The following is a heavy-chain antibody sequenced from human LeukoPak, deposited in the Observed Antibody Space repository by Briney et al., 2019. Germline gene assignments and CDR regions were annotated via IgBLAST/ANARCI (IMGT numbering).Heavy chain of an antibody. CDR2: MNPNSGNT. V-gene: IGHV1-8*02. J-gene: IGHJ5*02. D-gene: IGHD2-8*01. Sequence: ASVKVSCKASGYTFTSYGISWVRQATGQGLEWMGWMNPNSGNTGYAQKFQGRVTMTRNTSISTAYMELSSLRSEDTAVYYCARELYCTNGVCHQFDPWGQGTLVTVSS. CDR3: ARELYCTNGVCHQFDP. CDR1: GYTFTSYG.